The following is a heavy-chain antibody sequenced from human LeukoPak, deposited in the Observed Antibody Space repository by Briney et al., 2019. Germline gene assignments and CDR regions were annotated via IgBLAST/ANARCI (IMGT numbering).Heavy chain of an antibody. CDR2: IYYSGST. CDR1: GGSISSSSYY. CDR3: AAIVVPAAPYWYFDL. J-gene: IGHJ2*01. V-gene: IGHV4-39*01. D-gene: IGHD2-2*01. Sequence: SETLSLTCTVSGGSISSSSYYWGWIRQPPGKGLEWIGSIYYSGSTYYNPSLKSRVTISVDTSKNQFSLKLSYVTAADTAVYYCAAIVVPAAPYWYFDLWGRGTLVTVSS.